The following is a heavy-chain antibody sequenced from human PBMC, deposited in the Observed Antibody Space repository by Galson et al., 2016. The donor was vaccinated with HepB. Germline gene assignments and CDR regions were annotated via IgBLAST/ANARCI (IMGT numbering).Heavy chain of an antibody. D-gene: IGHD1-14*01. J-gene: IGHJ4*02. CDR3: ARGQENQDGYDF. Sequence: LSLTCAVSGASINNNNWWSWVRQSPGQGLEWIGEIYRSGSTNYKPSLKSRVTMSIDNSKNQFSLRLTSVTAADTAVYYCARGQENQDGYDFWGQGTLVSVSS. CDR2: IYRSGST. V-gene: IGHV4-4*02. CDR1: GASINNNNW.